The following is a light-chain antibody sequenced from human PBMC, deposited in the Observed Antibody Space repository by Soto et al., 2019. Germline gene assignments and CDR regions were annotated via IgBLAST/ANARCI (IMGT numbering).Light chain of an antibody. CDR2: GAS. CDR3: QFYDNSPPFT. V-gene: IGKV3-20*01. Sequence: IVLTQSPGTLSLSPGDRATLSCRTSQSVRANSLAWYQHKTGQVPRLLIYGASTRATGVPDRFTVSGSGTDFTLTITRLEPEDFAVFYCQFYDNSPPFTCGQGTKLEIK. J-gene: IGKJ2*01. CDR1: QSVRANS.